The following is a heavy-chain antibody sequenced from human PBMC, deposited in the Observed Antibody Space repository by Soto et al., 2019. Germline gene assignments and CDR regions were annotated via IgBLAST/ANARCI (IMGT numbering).Heavy chain of an antibody. CDR1: GYTFTSYG. Sequence: ASVKVSCKASGYTFTSYGISWVRQAPGQGLEWMGWISAYNGNTNYAQKLQGRVTMTTDTSTSTAYMELRSLRSDDTAVYYCARAHRSKGYYYMDVWGKGTTVTVSS. CDR2: ISAYNGNT. CDR3: ARAHRSKGYYYMDV. V-gene: IGHV1-18*01. J-gene: IGHJ6*03.